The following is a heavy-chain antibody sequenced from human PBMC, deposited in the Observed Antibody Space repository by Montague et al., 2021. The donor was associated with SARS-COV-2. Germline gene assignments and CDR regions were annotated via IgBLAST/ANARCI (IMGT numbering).Heavy chain of an antibody. CDR1: GYSISSGYY. D-gene: IGHD3-22*01. CDR2: IYHSGST. Sequence: SETLSLTCTVSGYSISSGYYWGWIRQPPGKGLEWIGSIYHSGSTYYNPSLKSRVTISSDTSKNQFSLSLTSVTAADTAVYYCARGSRKVTMVVVVLLGTAHYFDSWGQGIQVTVSS. J-gene: IGHJ4*02. V-gene: IGHV4-38-2*02. CDR3: ARGSRKVTMVVVVLLGTAHYFDS.